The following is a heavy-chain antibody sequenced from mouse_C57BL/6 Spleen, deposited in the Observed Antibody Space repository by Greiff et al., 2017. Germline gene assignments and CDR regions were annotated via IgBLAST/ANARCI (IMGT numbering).Heavy chain of an antibody. CDR2: IWWDDDK. Sequence: QVQLKQSGPGILQPSQTLSLTCSFSGFSLSTFGMGVGWIRQPSGKGLEWLAHIWWDDDKYYNPALKSRLTISKDTSKNQVFLRIAKVDTADTATYYCARIYYGSSPFDYWGQGTTLTVSS. CDR1: GFSLSTFGMG. CDR3: ARIYYGSSPFDY. J-gene: IGHJ2*01. V-gene: IGHV8-8*01. D-gene: IGHD1-1*01.